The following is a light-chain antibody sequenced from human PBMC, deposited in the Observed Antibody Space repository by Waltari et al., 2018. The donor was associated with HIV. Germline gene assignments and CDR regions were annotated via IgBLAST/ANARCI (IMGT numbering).Light chain of an antibody. CDR1: KFGLSDYNS. J-gene: IGLJ2*01. V-gene: IGLV2-11*01. CDR2: NVN. Sequence: QSALTQPRSVSGSPGQSVTFSCAGIKFGLSDYNSVSWYQQRPGQAPKLILYNVNERPVGVPNPFSGSKSANTASLAISWLQAEDEAPYFCCSYAGTYTLVFGGGTNLTV. CDR3: CSYAGTYTLV.